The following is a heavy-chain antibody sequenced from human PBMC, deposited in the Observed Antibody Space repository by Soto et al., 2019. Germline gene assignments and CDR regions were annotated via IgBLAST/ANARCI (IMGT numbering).Heavy chain of an antibody. CDR3: MTPSSPDHSDY. D-gene: IGHD2-2*01. CDR2: ISHDGSSS. CDR1: GIFFSSFG. V-gene: IGHV3-30*03. Sequence: QVQLVESGGGVVQAGTSLRLSCAVSGIFFSSFGMHWVRQAPGKGLEWVALISHDGSSSFYADSVRGRFTISRDNSRDTVFLQMSGLTTEDTALYYCMTPSSPDHSDYWGNGTLVTVSS. J-gene: IGHJ4*01.